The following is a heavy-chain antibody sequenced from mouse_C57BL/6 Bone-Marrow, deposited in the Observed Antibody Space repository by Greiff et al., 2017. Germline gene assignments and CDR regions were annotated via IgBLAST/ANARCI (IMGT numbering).Heavy chain of an antibody. Sequence: EVKLMESGPGLAKPSQTLSLTCSVTGYSITSDYWNWIRKFPGNKLEYMGYISYSGSTYYNPSLKSRISITRDTSKNQYYLQLNSVTTEDTATYYCARSRDYGYWYFDVWGTGTTVTVSS. J-gene: IGHJ1*03. CDR2: ISYSGST. CDR1: GYSITSDY. CDR3: ARSRDYGYWYFDV. V-gene: IGHV3-8*01. D-gene: IGHD2-4*01.